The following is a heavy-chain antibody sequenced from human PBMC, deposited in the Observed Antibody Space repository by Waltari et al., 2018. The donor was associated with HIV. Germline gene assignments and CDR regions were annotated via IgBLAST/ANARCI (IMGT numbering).Heavy chain of an antibody. D-gene: IGHD3-22*01. CDR3: ARDSPRYYYDSSGYWFDH. CDR1: AFTFRDYY. V-gene: IGHV3-11*01. CDR2: ISETVNTV. Sequence: QVHLVESGGGLVKPGGSLRLSCAASAFTFRDYYMSWIRQAPGKGLECISCISETVNTVYIPDSMKGRFTISRDNAMNSVYLQMNGLTAEDTAVYFCARDSPRYYYDSSGYWFDHWGQGALVTVSP. J-gene: IGHJ5*02.